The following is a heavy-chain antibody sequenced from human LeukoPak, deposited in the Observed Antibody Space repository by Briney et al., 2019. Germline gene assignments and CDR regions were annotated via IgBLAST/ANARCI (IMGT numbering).Heavy chain of an antibody. CDR1: GGSISSGGYY. V-gene: IGHV4-30-2*01. CDR2: IYHSGST. D-gene: IGHD3-9*01. CDR3: ASGHARHYDILTGYLDPLPFDY. Sequence: SETLSLTCTVSGGSISSGGYYWSWIRQHPGKGLEWIGYIYHSGSTYYNPSLKSRVTISVDRSKNQFSLKLSSVTAADTAVYYCASGHARHYDILTGYLDPLPFDYWGQGTLVTVSS. J-gene: IGHJ4*02.